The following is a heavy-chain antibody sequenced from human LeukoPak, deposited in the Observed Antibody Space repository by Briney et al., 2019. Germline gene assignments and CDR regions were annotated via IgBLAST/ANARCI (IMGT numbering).Heavy chain of an antibody. Sequence: GESLKISCKGSGYSFTSYWIGWVRQMPGKGLEWMGIIYPGDSDTRYSPSFQGQVTISADKSISTAYLQWSSLKASDTAMYYCARHDWADYYYYGMDVWGQGTTVTVSS. CDR1: GYSFTSYW. D-gene: IGHD3-9*01. V-gene: IGHV5-51*01. CDR3: ARHDWADYYYYGMDV. J-gene: IGHJ6*02. CDR2: IYPGDSDT.